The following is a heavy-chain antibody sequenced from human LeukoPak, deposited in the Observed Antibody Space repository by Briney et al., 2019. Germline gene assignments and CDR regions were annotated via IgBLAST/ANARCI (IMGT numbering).Heavy chain of an antibody. CDR1: GRSLKLYY. Sequence: SDTLSLTCSVSGRSLKLYYRLWLRQPPGKGLEWLGYIYYSGSTNYNPSLKSRVTISVDNSKNQFSLMRRSVTAVSTAVYYCARVSSSRWYLIDYWGQGTLVTVSS. V-gene: IGHV4-59*07. CDR3: ARVSSSRWYLIDY. CDR2: IYYSGST. J-gene: IGHJ4*02. D-gene: IGHD6-13*01.